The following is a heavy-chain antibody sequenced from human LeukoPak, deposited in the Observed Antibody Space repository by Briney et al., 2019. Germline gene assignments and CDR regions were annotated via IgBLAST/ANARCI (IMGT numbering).Heavy chain of an antibody. Sequence: SSETLSLTCAVYGGSFSGYYWSWIRQPPGKGLEWIGEINHSGSTNYNPSLKSRVTRSVDTSKNQFSLKLSSVTAADTAVYYCARIAAAGRRNYYYYGMDVWGQGTTVTVSS. CDR2: INHSGST. CDR3: ARIAAAGRRNYYYYGMDV. J-gene: IGHJ6*02. D-gene: IGHD6-13*01. CDR1: GGSFSGYY. V-gene: IGHV4-34*01.